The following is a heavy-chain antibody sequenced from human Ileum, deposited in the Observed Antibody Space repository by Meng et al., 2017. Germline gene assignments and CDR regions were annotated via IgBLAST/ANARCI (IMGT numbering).Heavy chain of an antibody. CDR2: IYTSGST. CDR3: ARGSDGYSSSWYAY. Sequence: SETLSLTCTVSGGSISSGSYYWSWIRQPAGKGLEWIGRIYTSGSTNYNPSLKSRVTISVDTSKNQFSLKLSSVTAADTAVYYCARGSDGYSSSWYAYWGQGTLVTVSS. V-gene: IGHV4-61*02. J-gene: IGHJ4*02. CDR1: GGSISSGSYY. D-gene: IGHD6-13*01.